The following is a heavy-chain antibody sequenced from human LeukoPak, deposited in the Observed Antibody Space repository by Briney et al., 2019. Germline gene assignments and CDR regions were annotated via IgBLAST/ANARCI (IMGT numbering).Heavy chain of an antibody. CDR1: GGSVGSIGYY. Sequence: PSETLSLTCSVSGGSVGSIGYYWGWIRQPPGKGLEWIGYIYYSGSTNYNPSLKSRVTISVDTSKSQFSLKLTSVTAADTAVYYCARDRGEYSNNNWFDPWGQGTLVTVSS. CDR3: ARDRGEYSNNNWFDP. J-gene: IGHJ5*02. V-gene: IGHV4-61*08. D-gene: IGHD4-11*01. CDR2: IYYSGST.